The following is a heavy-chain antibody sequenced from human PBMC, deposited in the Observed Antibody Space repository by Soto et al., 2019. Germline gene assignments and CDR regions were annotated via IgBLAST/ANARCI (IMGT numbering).Heavy chain of an antibody. CDR3: ARCIQQDYYYGMDV. J-gene: IGHJ6*02. V-gene: IGHV1-3*01. Sequence: ASVKVSCKASGYTFTSYAMHWVRQAPGQRLEWMGWINAGNGNTKYSQKFQGRVTITRDTSASTVYMELRNLRSDDTAVYYCARCIQQDYYYGMDVWGQGTTVTVS. CDR2: INAGNGNT. D-gene: IGHD5-18*01. CDR1: GYTFTSYA.